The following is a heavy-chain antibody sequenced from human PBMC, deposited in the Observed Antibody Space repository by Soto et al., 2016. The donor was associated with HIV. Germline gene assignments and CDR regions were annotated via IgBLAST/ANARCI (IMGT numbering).Heavy chain of an antibody. D-gene: IGHD3-10*01. CDR3: ARGFRSGSYLGY. J-gene: IGHJ4*02. CDR2: INPSGGST. Sequence: QVQLVQSGAEVKKPGASVKVSCKASGCTFTTYYMHWVRQAPGQGLEWMGIINPSGGSTSYAQKLQGRVTMTRDTSTSTVYMELSRLRSEDTAVYYCARGFRSGSYLGYWGQGTLVTVSS. CDR1: GCTFTTYY. V-gene: IGHV1-46*04.